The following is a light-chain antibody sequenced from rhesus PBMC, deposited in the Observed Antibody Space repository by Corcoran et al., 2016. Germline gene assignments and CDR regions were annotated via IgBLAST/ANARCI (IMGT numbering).Light chain of an antibody. CDR3: QQYDYLPLT. J-gene: IGKJ4*01. Sequence: DIQMNQSPSSLSASVGDKVTITYHASQGISSWLAWYQQTPGKAPKPLIYAASSLQSGVPSRFSGSGSGTDYTLTIGSLQPEDFATYYCQQYDYLPLTFGGGTKVEMK. V-gene: IGKV1-19*01. CDR2: AAS. CDR1: QGISSW.